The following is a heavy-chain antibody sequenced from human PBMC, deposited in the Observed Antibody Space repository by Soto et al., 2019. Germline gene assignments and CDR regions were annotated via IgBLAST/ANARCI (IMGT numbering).Heavy chain of an antibody. CDR3: AKRDCSGGRCYYFGY. Sequence: GGSLRLSCAASGFTFSSYAMSWVRQAPGKGLEWVSAISGSGGSTYYADSVKGRFTISRDNSKNTLYLQMNSLRAEDTAVYYCAKRDCSGGRCYYFGYWGQGTLVTVSS. CDR2: ISGSGGST. V-gene: IGHV3-23*01. CDR1: GFTFSSYA. D-gene: IGHD2-15*01. J-gene: IGHJ4*02.